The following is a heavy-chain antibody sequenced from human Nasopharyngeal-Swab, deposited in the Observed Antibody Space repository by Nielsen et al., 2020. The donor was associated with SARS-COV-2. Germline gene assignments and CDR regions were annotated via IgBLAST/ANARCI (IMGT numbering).Heavy chain of an antibody. V-gene: IGHV3-21*01. CDR3: ARVVLDSSGYYYPVNAFDI. Sequence: RQPPGKGLEWVSSISSSSSYIYYADSVKGRFTISRDNAKNSLYLQMNSLRAEDTAVYYCARVVLDSSGYYYPVNAFDIWGQGTMVTVSS. CDR2: ISSSSSYI. J-gene: IGHJ3*02. D-gene: IGHD3-22*01.